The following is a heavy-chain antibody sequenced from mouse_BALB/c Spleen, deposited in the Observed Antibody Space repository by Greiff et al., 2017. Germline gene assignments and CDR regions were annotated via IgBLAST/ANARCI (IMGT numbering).Heavy chain of an antibody. CDR2: IWAGGST. J-gene: IGHJ2*01. V-gene: IGHV2-9*02. CDR3: ARDGYDYFDY. CDR1: GFSLTSYG. Sequence: VQRVESGPGLVAPSQSLSITCTVSGFSLTSYGVHWVRQPPGKGLEWLGVIWAGGSTNYNSALMSRLSISKDNSKSQVFLKMNSLQTDDTAMYYCARDGYDYFDYWGQGTTLTVSS. D-gene: IGHD2-2*01.